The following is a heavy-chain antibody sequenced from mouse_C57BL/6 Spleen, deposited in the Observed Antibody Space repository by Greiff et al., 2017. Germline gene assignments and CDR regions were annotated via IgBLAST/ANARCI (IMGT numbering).Heavy chain of an antibody. Sequence: EVQLVESEGGLVQPGSSMKLSCTASGFTFSDYYMAWVRQVPEKGLEWVANINYDGSSTYYLDSLKSRFIISRDNAKNILYLQMSSLKSEDTATYYCAREDGPFDYWGQGTTLTVSS. V-gene: IGHV5-16*01. D-gene: IGHD1-2*01. CDR2: INYDGSST. CDR3: AREDGPFDY. CDR1: GFTFSDYY. J-gene: IGHJ2*01.